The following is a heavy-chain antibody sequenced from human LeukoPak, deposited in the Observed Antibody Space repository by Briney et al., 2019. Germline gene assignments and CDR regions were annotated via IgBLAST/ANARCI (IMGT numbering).Heavy chain of an antibody. CDR2: IYSGGSA. J-gene: IGHJ4*02. Sequence: PGGSLSLSCAASGFTVSSNYMSWVRQAPGKGLEWVSVIYSGGSAYYADSVKGRFTISRDNSKNTLYLQMNSLRAEDTAVYYCARDEGYDSSGYYYYFDYWGQGTLVTVSS. D-gene: IGHD3-22*01. CDR1: GFTVSSNY. CDR3: ARDEGYDSSGYYYYFDY. V-gene: IGHV3-53*01.